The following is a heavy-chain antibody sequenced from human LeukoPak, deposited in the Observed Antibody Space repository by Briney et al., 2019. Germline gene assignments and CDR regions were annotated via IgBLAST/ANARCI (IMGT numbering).Heavy chain of an antibody. Sequence: KPSETLSLTCTASGGSISSYYWSWIRQPPGKGLEWIGYIYYSGSTNYNPSLKSRVTISVATSKNQFSLKLSSVTAADTAVYYCARTGYCSGGSCYSIPYYYGMDVWGQGTTVTVSS. J-gene: IGHJ6*02. CDR3: ARTGYCSGGSCYSIPYYYGMDV. CDR1: GGSISSYY. D-gene: IGHD2-15*01. V-gene: IGHV4-59*08. CDR2: IYYSGST.